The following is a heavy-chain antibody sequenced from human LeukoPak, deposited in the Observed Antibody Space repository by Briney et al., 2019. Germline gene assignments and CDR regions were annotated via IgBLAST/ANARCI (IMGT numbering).Heavy chain of an antibody. Sequence: SETLSLTCTVSGGSISNYHWGWIRQPPGKGLEWIGYIYYSGSTNYNPSLKSRVTISVDTSKNQFSLKLSSVTAADTAVYYCTRGSIAYYYMDVWGKGTTVTISS. V-gene: IGHV4-59*01. CDR2: IYYSGST. CDR1: GGSISNYH. CDR3: TRGSIAYYYMDV. J-gene: IGHJ6*03. D-gene: IGHD3-22*01.